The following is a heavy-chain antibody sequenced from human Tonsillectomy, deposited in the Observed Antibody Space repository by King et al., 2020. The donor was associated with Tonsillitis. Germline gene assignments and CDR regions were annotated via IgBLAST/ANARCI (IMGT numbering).Heavy chain of an antibody. D-gene: IGHD6-19*01. CDR2: IDPNSGDT. J-gene: IGHJ4*02. CDR1: GYTFTGYY. Sequence: QLVQSGAEVKKPGASVKVSCKASGYTFTGYYIHWVRQAPGQGLEWMGWIDPNSGDTNYAQKFQGSVTMTRDTSISTAYMEVSSLTSDDTAVYYCARDLLEAVAVYFFADWGQGTLVTVSS. CDR3: ARDLLEAVAVYFFAD. V-gene: IGHV1-2*02.